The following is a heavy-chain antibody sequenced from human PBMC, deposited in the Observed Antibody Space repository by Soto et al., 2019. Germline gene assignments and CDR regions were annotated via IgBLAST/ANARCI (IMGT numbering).Heavy chain of an antibody. D-gene: IGHD6-6*01. Sequence: SETLSLTCAVYGGSFSGYYWSWIRQPPGKGLEWIGEINHSGSTNYNPSLKSRVTISVDTSKNQLSLKLSSVTAADTAVYYCASSVLGAYSSSSWVDYWGQGTLGTGSS. CDR1: GGSFSGYY. V-gene: IGHV4-34*01. CDR2: INHSGST. J-gene: IGHJ4*02. CDR3: ASSVLGAYSSSSWVDY.